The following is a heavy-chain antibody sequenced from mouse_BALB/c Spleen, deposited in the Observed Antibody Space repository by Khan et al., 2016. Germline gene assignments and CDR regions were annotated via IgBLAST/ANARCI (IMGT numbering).Heavy chain of an antibody. J-gene: IGHJ3*01. V-gene: IGHV14-3*02. D-gene: IGHD2-4*01. CDR2: IDPANGNT. CDR1: GFNIKDTY. CDR3: ARSPYDYDVGFAY. Sequence: VQLQQPGAELVKPGASVKLSCTASGFNIKDTYMHWVKQRPEQGLEWIGRIDPANGNTKYDPKFQGKATITADPSSNTAYLQLRSLTSEDTAVYYCARSPYDYDVGFAYWGQGTLVTVSA.